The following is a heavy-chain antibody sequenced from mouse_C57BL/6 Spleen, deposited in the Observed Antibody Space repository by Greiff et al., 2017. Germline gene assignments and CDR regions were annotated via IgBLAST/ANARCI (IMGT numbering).Heavy chain of an antibody. Sequence: VQLKQPGAELVRPGSSVKLSCKASGYTFTSYWMHWVKQRPIQGLEWIGNIDPSDSETHYNQKFKDKATLTVDKSSSTAYMQLSSLTSEVSAVYYCARGTGPWFAYWGQGTLVTVSA. V-gene: IGHV1-52*01. J-gene: IGHJ3*01. CDR2: IDPSDSET. D-gene: IGHD4-1*01. CDR1: GYTFTSYW. CDR3: ARGTGPWFAY.